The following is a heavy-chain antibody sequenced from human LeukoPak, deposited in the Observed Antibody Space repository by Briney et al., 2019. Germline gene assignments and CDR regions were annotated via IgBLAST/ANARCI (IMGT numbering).Heavy chain of an antibody. J-gene: IGHJ4*02. CDR3: ASKYYGDYGWYFDY. D-gene: IGHD4-17*01. Sequence: PSETLSLTCTVSGGSISSYYWSWIRQPPGKGLEWIGYIYYSGSTNYNPSLKSRVTISVDTSKNQFSLKLSSVTAADTAVYYCASKYYGDYGWYFDYWGQGTLVTVSP. CDR2: IYYSGST. CDR1: GGSISSYY. V-gene: IGHV4-59*08.